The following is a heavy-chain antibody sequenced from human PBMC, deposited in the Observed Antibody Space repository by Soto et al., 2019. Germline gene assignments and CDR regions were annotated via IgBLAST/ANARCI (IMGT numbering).Heavy chain of an antibody. J-gene: IGHJ6*02. CDR2: FYNSGST. D-gene: IGHD6-13*01. V-gene: IGHV4-59*08. CDR1: GGPISSYY. CDR3: ARHVHSSSWGIDV. Sequence: PSETLSLTCTVSGGPISSYYWSWIRQSPGKGLEWIGYFYNSGSTNNNPSLKSRVTISVDTSKNQFSLKLTSVIAADTAVYYCARHVHSSSWGIDVRGQGTTVT.